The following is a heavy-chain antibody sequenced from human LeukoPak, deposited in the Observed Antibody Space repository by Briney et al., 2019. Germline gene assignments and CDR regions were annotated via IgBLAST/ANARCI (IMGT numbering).Heavy chain of an antibody. J-gene: IGHJ6*03. V-gene: IGHV4-61*02. D-gene: IGHD6-6*01. CDR3: ARDWGVSARPGYMDV. CDR2: IYTSGST. Sequence: SETLSLTCTVSGGSISSGSYYWSWIRQPAGKGLEWIGRIYTSGSTKYNPSLKSRVTISVDTSKNQFSLRLSPVTAADTAVYYCARDWGVSARPGYMDVWGKGTTVTVSS. CDR1: GGSISSGSYY.